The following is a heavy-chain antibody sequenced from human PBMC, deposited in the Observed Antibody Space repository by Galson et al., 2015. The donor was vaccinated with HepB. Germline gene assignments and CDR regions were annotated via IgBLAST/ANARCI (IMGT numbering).Heavy chain of an antibody. CDR1: GYTFTSYD. J-gene: IGHJ5*01. V-gene: IGHV1-8*01. CDR3: ARGRGLRFLEWLSNNWFDS. CDR2: MIPNTGNT. D-gene: IGHD3-3*01. Sequence: SVKVSCKVSGYTFTSYDISWVRQAPGQGLEWMGWMIPNTGNTGYAQKLQGRVTMTRNTSISIAYMELSSLGSEDTAVYYCARGRGLRFLEWLSNNWFDSWGQGTLGTVSS.